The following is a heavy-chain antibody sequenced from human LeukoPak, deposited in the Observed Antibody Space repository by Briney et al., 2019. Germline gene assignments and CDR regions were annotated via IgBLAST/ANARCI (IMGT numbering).Heavy chain of an antibody. V-gene: IGHV3-7*01. J-gene: IGHJ5*02. CDR1: GFTFSDSW. D-gene: IGHD3-22*01. CDR2: IKKDGSEK. CDR3: ANLVITMIVDST. Sequence: PGGSLRLSCVASGFTFSDSWMSWVRQAPGKGLEWVADIKKDGSEKDYVDSVKGRFTISRDNAKNTLYLQMNSLRAEDTAVYYCANLVITMIVDSTWGQGTLVTVSS.